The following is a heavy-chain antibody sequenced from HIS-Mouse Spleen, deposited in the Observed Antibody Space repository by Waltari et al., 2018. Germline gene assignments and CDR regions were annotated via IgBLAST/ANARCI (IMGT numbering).Heavy chain of an antibody. CDR3: ARDHSPMDV. Sequence: QVQLQESGPGLVKPSETLSLTCTVSGGSISSYYWSWIRQPPGKGLEWIGYIYYSGSTNYNPSLKSRVTISVDTSKNQFSLKLSSVTAADTAVYYCARDHSPMDVWGQGTTVTVSS. CDR2: IYYSGST. CDR1: GGSISSYY. D-gene: IGHD6-13*01. V-gene: IGHV4-59*01. J-gene: IGHJ6*02.